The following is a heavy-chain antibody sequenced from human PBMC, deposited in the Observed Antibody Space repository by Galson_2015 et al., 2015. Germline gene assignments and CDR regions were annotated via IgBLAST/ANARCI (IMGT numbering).Heavy chain of an antibody. J-gene: IGHJ5*02. D-gene: IGHD4-17*01. Sequence: SVKVSCKASGYNFISYRIHWVRQAPGQGLEWMGLVTPGNGATSYAEKFQGRVIMTRDMSTTTAFLELSSLRSDDTALYYCARGTSAKAYGDPWGQGTLVIVSS. V-gene: IGHV1-46*01. CDR3: ARGTSAKAYGDP. CDR1: GYNFISYR. CDR2: VTPGNGAT.